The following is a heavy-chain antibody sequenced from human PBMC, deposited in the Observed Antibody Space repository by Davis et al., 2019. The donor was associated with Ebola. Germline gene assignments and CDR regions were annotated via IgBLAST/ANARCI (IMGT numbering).Heavy chain of an antibody. CDR2: FDAEDDER. J-gene: IGHJ4*02. Sequence: ASVKVSCKVSGYTLTDLSVHWVRQAPGKGLEWMGGFDAEDDERIYAEKFQGRVSMTEDTSTDTAYMELSSLRSEDTAVYYCATEPSVGYCYGGRCSHWGQGTLVTVSS. D-gene: IGHD2-15*01. CDR1: GYTLTDLS. CDR3: ATEPSVGYCYGGRCSH. V-gene: IGHV1-24*01.